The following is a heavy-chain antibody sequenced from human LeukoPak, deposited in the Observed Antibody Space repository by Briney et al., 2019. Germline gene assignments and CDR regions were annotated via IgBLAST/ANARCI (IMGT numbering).Heavy chain of an antibody. CDR1: GFTFSSYW. CDR2: IKYDGSEK. CDR3: ANGGWWFDY. V-gene: IGHV3-7*01. Sequence: GGSLRLSCAASGFTFSSYWMSWVRQAPGQGLEWLANIKYDGSEKHYIDSVRGRFTISRDNARNSLYLQMDSLRAEDTAVYYCANGGWWFDYWGQGTLVTVSS. D-gene: IGHD6-19*01. J-gene: IGHJ4*02.